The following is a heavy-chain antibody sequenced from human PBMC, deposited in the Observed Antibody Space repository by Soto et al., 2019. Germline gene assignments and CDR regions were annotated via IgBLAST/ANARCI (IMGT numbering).Heavy chain of an antibody. CDR1: GFTFSSYW. J-gene: IGHJ5*02. V-gene: IGHV3-74*01. D-gene: IGHD3-22*01. CDR3: ARVRHYYDSSGYLNWFDP. Sequence: EVQLVESGGGLVQPGGSLRLSCAASGFTFSSYWMHWVRQAPGKGLVWVSCINSDGSSTSYADSVKGRFTISRDNAKNTLYLQMNSLRAEDTAVYYCARVRHYYDSSGYLNWFDPWGQGTLVTVSS. CDR2: INSDGSST.